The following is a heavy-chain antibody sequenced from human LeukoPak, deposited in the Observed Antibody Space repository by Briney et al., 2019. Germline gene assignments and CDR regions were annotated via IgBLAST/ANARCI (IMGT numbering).Heavy chain of an antibody. D-gene: IGHD6-6*01. CDR2: ISGSGGNT. Sequence: GGSLRLSCAPSGFTFSSYAMSWVRQAPGKGLEWLSAISGSGGNTYYADSVKGRFTISRDNSQNTLSLQMNSLRAEDTAVYFCAKAGYRGSSVNYFDYWGQGTLVTVSS. J-gene: IGHJ4*02. CDR1: GFTFSSYA. CDR3: AKAGYRGSSVNYFDY. V-gene: IGHV3-23*01.